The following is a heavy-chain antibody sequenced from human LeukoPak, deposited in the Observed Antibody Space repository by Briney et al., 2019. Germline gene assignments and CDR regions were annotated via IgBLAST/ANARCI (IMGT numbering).Heavy chain of an antibody. CDR2: ISGGGRKT. Sequence: GGSLRLSCVASGFTFSSHAMSWVRQAPGKGLEGLSAISGGGRKTWFRDPGKGRFISTRDNSKNTLYLQMKTMTVEDTAQYYWVKELLEPTAIAEDWGQGTLVTVSS. CDR1: GFTFSSHA. CDR3: VKELLEPTAIAED. D-gene: IGHD1-1*01. J-gene: IGHJ4*02. V-gene: IGHV3-23*01.